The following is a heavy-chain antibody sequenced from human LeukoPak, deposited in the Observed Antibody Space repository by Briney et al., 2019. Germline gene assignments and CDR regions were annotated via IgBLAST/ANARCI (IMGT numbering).Heavy chain of an antibody. CDR2: SNHSGST. V-gene: IGHV4-34*01. CDR3: ARPVSGRWSGDDYPSSADV. J-gene: IGHJ6*02. Sequence: SETLSLTCAVYGGSFSGYYWSWVRQPPGKGLDWIGESNHSGSTNYNPSLKSRGTISVDTSTNQFSLKLNSVTAADTALSYCARPVSGRWSGDDYPSSADVWGQATTVT. D-gene: IGHD3-10*01. CDR1: GGSFSGYY.